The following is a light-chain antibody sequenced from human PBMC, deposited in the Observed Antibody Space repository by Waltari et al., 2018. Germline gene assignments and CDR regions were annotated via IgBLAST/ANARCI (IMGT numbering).Light chain of an antibody. CDR1: QSVGTW. CDR2: MVS. CDR3: QQYSSFST. Sequence: DLQMTQSPSPLSASVGDRVTIPCRASQSVGTWLAWYQQKPGKAPKLLIYMVSSLESGGPSRFSGSGSGTEFTLTICSLQPDDFATYSCQQYSSFSTFGQGTKV. J-gene: IGKJ2*01. V-gene: IGKV1-5*03.